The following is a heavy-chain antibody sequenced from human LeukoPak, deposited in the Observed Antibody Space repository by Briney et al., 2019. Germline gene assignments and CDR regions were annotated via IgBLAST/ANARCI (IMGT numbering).Heavy chain of an antibody. CDR3: ARVETAIGSLSWYFDL. CDR2: IYTSGST. V-gene: IGHV4-4*07. CDR1: GGSISSNY. Sequence: SETLSLTCTVSGGSISSNYWSWIRQPAGKGLEWIGRIYTSGSTNYNPSLKSRVTISLDTSKNQFSLKLSSVTAADTAVYYCARVETAIGSLSWYFDLWGRGTLVTVSS. J-gene: IGHJ2*01. D-gene: IGHD2-21*02.